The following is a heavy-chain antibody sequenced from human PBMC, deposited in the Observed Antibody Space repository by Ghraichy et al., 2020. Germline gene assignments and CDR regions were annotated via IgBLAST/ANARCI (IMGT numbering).Heavy chain of an antibody. CDR2: IKEDGTVK. CDR3: ARDNGWHRFEY. Sequence: LSLTCAASGFTVSSFWMTWVRQAPGKVLEWVAHIKEDGTVKHYIDSVKGRFTISRDNAKNSLYLQMNSLRAEDTAVYYCARDNGWHRFEYWGQGTLVTVSS. V-gene: IGHV3-7*01. D-gene: IGHD6-19*01. J-gene: IGHJ4*02. CDR1: GFTVSSFW.